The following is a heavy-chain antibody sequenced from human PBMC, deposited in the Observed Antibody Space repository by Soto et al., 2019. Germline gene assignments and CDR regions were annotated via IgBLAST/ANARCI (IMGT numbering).Heavy chain of an antibody. D-gene: IGHD4-17*01. V-gene: IGHV1-58*01. CDR2: IVVGSGNT. J-gene: IGHJ6*02. CDR1: GFTFTSSA. CDR3: AADYGGTYYYYYGMDV. Sequence: QMQLVQSGPEVKKPGTSVKVSCKASGFTFTSSAVQWVRQARGQRLEWIGWIVVGSGNTNYAQKFQERVTITRDMSTSTADMELSSLRSEDTAVYYCAADYGGTYYYYYGMDVWGQGTTVTVSS.